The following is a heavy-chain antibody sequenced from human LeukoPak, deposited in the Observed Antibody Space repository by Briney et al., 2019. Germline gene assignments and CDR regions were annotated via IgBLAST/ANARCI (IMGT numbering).Heavy chain of an antibody. D-gene: IGHD5-18*01. Sequence: ASVKVSCKASGYIFTSYFMHWVRQAPGQGLEWMGLINPSGGSTRYAQKFQGRVTMTRDMPTSTVYMELSSLRSEDTAVYYCARALPHRRLMDTTMEQHWFDPWGQGTLVTVSS. J-gene: IGHJ5*02. V-gene: IGHV1-46*01. CDR1: GYIFTSYF. CDR2: INPSGGST. CDR3: ARALPHRRLMDTTMEQHWFDP.